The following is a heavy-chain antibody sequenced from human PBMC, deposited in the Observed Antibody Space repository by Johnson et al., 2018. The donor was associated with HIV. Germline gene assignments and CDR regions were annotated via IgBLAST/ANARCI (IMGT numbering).Heavy chain of an antibody. CDR2: ISSGGGT. D-gene: IGHD5-24*01. CDR3: ARACRDGYTCDAFDI. J-gene: IGHJ3*02. CDR1: GFSVSSNY. V-gene: IGHV3-66*01. Sequence: VQLVESGGGLVQPGGSLRLSCAASGFSVSSNYMSWVRQAPGKGLESVSVISSGGGTYYADSVRGRFTISRDNSNNTLYLQMNSLRAEDTAVYYCARACRDGYTCDAFDIWGQGTMVTVSS.